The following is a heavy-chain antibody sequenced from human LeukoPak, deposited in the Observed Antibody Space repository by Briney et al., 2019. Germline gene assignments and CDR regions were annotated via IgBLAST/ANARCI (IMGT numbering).Heavy chain of an antibody. CDR1: GFTFDDYA. CDR2: ANWNSASI. J-gene: IGHJ3*02. V-gene: IGHV3-9*01. CDR3: AKDKRSGWGTGNAFDI. D-gene: IGHD6-19*01. Sequence: GGSLRLSCVASGFTFDDYAMHWVRQAPGKGLEWVSGANWNSASIGYADSVKGRFTISRDNAKNSLFLQMNSLRAEDTAFYYCAKDKRSGWGTGNAFDIWGQGTMVTVSS.